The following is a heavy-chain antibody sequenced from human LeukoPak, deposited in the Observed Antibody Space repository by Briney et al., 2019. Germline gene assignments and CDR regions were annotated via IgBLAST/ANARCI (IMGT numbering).Heavy chain of an antibody. Sequence: SETLSLTCTVSGGSISSYYWSWIRQPPGKGLEWIGYIYYSGSTNYNPSLKSRVTISVDTSKNQFSLKLSSVTAADTAVYYCARLRYSSIWPYYYYGMDVWGQGTTVTVSS. D-gene: IGHD6-13*01. V-gene: IGHV4-59*08. J-gene: IGHJ6*02. CDR3: ARLRYSSIWPYYYYGMDV. CDR1: GGSISSYY. CDR2: IYYSGST.